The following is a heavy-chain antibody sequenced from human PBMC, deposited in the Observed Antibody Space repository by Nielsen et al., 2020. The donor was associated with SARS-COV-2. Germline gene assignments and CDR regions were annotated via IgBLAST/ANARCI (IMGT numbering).Heavy chain of an antibody. CDR3: ARMAVTIFGVVINDDY. Sequence: GESLKISCAASEFTFSSYSMNWVRQAPGKGLEWVSSISSSSSYIYYADSVKGRFTISRDNAKNSLYLQMNSLRAEDTAVYYCARMAVTIFGVVINDDYWGQGTLVTVSS. CDR2: ISSSSSYI. V-gene: IGHV3-21*01. D-gene: IGHD3-3*01. J-gene: IGHJ4*02. CDR1: EFTFSSYS.